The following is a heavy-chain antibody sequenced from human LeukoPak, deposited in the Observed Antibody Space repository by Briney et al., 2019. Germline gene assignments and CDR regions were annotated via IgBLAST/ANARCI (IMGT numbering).Heavy chain of an antibody. CDR2: IIPIFGTA. J-gene: IGHJ4*02. Sequence: SVKVSCKASGGTFSSYAISWVRQAPGQGLEWMGGIIPIFGTANYAQKFQGRVTITADESTSTAYMELSSLRFEDTAVYYCARSRGIPEYYFDYWGQGTLVTVSS. V-gene: IGHV1-69*13. D-gene: IGHD2-21*01. CDR1: GGTFSSYA. CDR3: ARSRGIPEYYFDY.